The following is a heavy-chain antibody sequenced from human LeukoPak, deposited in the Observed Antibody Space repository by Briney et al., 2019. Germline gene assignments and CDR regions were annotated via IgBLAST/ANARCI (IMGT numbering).Heavy chain of an antibody. CDR1: GFTFSDSY. Sequence: GGSLRLSCAASGFTFSDSYMTWVRQAPGKGVEWVAYMSGSGHDINYSDSAKGRFTISRDNAKNSLYLQMSSLRVEDTAVYYCTRDPRHFDSCGQGTLVTVSS. D-gene: IGHD6-6*01. V-gene: IGHV3-11*04. CDR3: TRDPRHFDS. CDR2: MSGSGHDI. J-gene: IGHJ5*01.